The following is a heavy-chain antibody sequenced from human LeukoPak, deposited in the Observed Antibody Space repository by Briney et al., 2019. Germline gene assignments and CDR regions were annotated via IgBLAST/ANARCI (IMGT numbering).Heavy chain of an antibody. CDR1: GGSISSSSYY. V-gene: IGHV4-39*01. D-gene: IGHD4-17*01. Sequence: PSETLSLTCTVSGGSISSSSYYWGWIRQPPGKGLEWIGSIYYSGSTYYNPSLKSRVTISVDTSKNQFSLKLSSVTAADTAVYYCATLGRTDYGKSFAAYWGQGTRVIVSS. CDR2: IYYSGST. J-gene: IGHJ4*02. CDR3: ATLGRTDYGKSFAAY.